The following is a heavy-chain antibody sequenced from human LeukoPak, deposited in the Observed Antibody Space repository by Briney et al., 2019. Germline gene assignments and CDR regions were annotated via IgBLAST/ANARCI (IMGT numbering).Heavy chain of an antibody. CDR3: ATLGSPSGSLTSGDY. Sequence: ASVKVSCKASGYTFTSYGISWVRQAPGQGLEWMGWISAYNGNTNYAQKLQGRVTMTTDTSTSTAYMELSSLRSEDTAVYYCATLGSPSGSLTSGDYWGQGTLVTVSS. CDR1: GYTFTSYG. D-gene: IGHD1-26*01. V-gene: IGHV1-18*01. J-gene: IGHJ4*02. CDR2: ISAYNGNT.